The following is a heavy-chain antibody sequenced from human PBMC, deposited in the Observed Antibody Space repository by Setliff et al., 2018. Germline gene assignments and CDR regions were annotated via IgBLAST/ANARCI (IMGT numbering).Heavy chain of an antibody. J-gene: IGHJ4*02. CDR1: RGSIYCYF. Sequence: SETLSLTCTVSRGSIYCYFWSWIRQPPGKGLEWLGYIYHNGNTNYNPSLTSRVTLSVDTSKSQFSLKLRSVTAADTAVYYCARGSDYYDTSGYLYYFDYWGQGTLVTVSS. V-gene: IGHV4-59*01. CDR2: IYHNGNT. CDR3: ARGSDYYDTSGYLYYFDY. D-gene: IGHD3-22*01.